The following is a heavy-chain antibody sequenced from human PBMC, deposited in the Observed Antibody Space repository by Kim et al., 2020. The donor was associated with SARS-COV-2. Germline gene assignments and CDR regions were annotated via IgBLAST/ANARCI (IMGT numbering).Heavy chain of an antibody. V-gene: IGHV3-74*01. J-gene: IGHJ4*02. CDR3: ARGRESQIYYFDY. Sequence: DTGKGRINVSRDNAKNTQYMQMNSVRGEDTAVYYWARGRESQIYYFDYWGQGTLVTVSS.